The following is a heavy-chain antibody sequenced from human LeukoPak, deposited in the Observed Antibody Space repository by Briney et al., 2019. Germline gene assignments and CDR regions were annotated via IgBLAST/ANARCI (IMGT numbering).Heavy chain of an antibody. CDR1: GFTFSSYA. J-gene: IGHJ4*02. Sequence: PGRSLRLSCAASGFTFSSYAMHWVRPPPGKGLEWVAVISYGGSNKYSADYVKGRFIISRDNSKNTLYLQMSSLRADDTAVYYCARSGVATMLYFDYRGQGSLVTVSS. D-gene: IGHD5-12*01. CDR3: ARSGVATMLYFDY. V-gene: IGHV3-30*15. CDR2: ISYGGSNK.